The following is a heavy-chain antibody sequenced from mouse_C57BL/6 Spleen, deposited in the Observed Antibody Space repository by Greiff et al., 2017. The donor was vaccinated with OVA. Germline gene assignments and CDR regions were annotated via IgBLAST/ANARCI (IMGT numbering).Heavy chain of an antibody. Sequence: QVQLQQPGAELVMPGASVKLSCKASGYTFTSYWMHWVKQRPGQGLEWIGKIDPSDSYTNYNQKFKGKSTLTVDKSSSTAYMQLSSLTSEDSAVYYCARGTGTFAYWGQGTLVTVSA. V-gene: IGHV1-69*01. CDR3: ARGTGTFAY. D-gene: IGHD3-3*01. J-gene: IGHJ3*01. CDR1: GYTFTSYW. CDR2: IDPSDSYT.